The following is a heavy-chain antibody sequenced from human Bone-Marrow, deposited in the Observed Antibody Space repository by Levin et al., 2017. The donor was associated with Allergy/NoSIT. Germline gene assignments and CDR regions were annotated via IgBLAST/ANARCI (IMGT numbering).Heavy chain of an antibody. CDR1: GFTFSNSA. Sequence: PGGSLRLSCAASGFTFSNSALHWVRQAPGKGLEWVSSIPYDSSNTYYADSLKGRFTISRDNSKNTLYMQMNGLRPEDTAVYYCARGSAIFAPMDVWGQGTTVTVSS. J-gene: IGHJ6*02. CDR2: IPYDSSNT. D-gene: IGHD3-3*01. CDR3: ARGSAIFAPMDV. V-gene: IGHV3-30*04.